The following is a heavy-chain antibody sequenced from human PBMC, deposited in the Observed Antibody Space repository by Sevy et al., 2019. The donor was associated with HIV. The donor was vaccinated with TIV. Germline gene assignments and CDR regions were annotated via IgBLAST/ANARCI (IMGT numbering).Heavy chain of an antibody. J-gene: IGHJ4*02. CDR2: ISGTGANT. CDR1: GFTFSTYA. D-gene: IGHD3-22*01. CDR3: AKRYTGSTGYYNFDY. Sequence: GGSLRLSCAASGFTFSTYAMAWVRQAPGKGLEWVSSISGTGANTYYADSVKGRFTISRDNSKNTLYVQMSSLRGEDTAVYYCAKRYTGSTGYYNFDYWGQGTLVTVSS. V-gene: IGHV3-23*01.